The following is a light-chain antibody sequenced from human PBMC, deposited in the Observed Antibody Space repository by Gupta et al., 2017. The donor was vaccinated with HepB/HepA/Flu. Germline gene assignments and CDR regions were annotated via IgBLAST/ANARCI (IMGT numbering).Light chain of an antibody. V-gene: IGKV1-5*03. CDR3: QQYYSYPWT. CDR2: KAS. J-gene: IGKJ1*01. CDR1: QSISTW. Sequence: DTQMTQSPSTLSASIGDRVTITCRASQSISTWLAWYQQKPGTAPKFLIYKASSLESGVPSRFSGSGSGTEFTLTISSLQADDFATYYCQQYYSYPWTFGGGTKVEIK.